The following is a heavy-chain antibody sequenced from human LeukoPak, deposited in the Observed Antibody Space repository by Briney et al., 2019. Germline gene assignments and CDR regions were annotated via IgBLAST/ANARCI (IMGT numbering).Heavy chain of an antibody. CDR3: ARGHNSAFDY. CDR1: GFTFKLYW. CDR2: INDDGSDT. Sequence: PGGSLRLSCAASGFTFKLYWMHWVRQVPGKRPVWVSRINDDGSDTIYADSVRGRFTISRDDAKNTVYLQMNNLRAEDTAVYYCARGHNSAFDYWGQGTLVTVSS. V-gene: IGHV3-74*01. J-gene: IGHJ4*02. D-gene: IGHD4-23*01.